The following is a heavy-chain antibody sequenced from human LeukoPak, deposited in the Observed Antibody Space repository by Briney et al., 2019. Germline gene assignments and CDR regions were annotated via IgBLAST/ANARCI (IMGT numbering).Heavy chain of an antibody. CDR2: IIPIFGTA. V-gene: IGHV1-69*13. Sequence: SVKVSCKASGGTFSRYAISWVRQAPGQGLEWMGGIIPIFGTANYAQTFQASVTITADESTITAYMELSSLRSEVTAVYYCAREGIASYFQHWGQGTLVTVSS. CDR1: GGTFSRYA. CDR3: AREGIASYFQH. D-gene: IGHD2-15*01. J-gene: IGHJ1*01.